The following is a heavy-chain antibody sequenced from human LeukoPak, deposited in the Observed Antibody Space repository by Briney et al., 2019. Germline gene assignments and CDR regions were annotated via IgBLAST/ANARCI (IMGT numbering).Heavy chain of an antibody. V-gene: IGHV3-49*04. CDR3: TRGHWNDFMEYYFDY. Sequence: PGGSLRLSCAASGFTFGDYAMSWVRQAPGKGLEWVGFIRSKAYGGTTEYAASVKGRFTISRDDSKSIAYLQMNSLKTEDTAVYYCTRGHWNDFMEYYFDYWGQGTLVTVSS. CDR1: GFTFGDYA. D-gene: IGHD1-1*01. CDR2: IRSKAYGGTT. J-gene: IGHJ4*02.